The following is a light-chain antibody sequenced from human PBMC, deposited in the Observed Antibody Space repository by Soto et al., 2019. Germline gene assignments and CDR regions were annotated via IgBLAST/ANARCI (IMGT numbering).Light chain of an antibody. Sequence: DIQMTQSPSTLSASVGDRVTITCRASQSISSWLAWYQQKPGKAPKLLIYDASSLESGVASRFSGSGSGTEFTLTISSLQPDDFATYYCQHCNTYSWTFGQGTKVDIK. V-gene: IGKV1-5*01. CDR2: DAS. J-gene: IGKJ1*01. CDR3: QHCNTYSWT. CDR1: QSISSW.